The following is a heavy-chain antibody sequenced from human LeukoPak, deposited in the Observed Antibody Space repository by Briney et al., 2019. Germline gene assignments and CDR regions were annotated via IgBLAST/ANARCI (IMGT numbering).Heavy chain of an antibody. CDR1: GITLSNYG. CDR2: ISDSGGRT. J-gene: IGHJ4*02. CDR3: AKRGVVIRVILVGFHKEAYYFDS. Sequence: GGSLRLSCAVSGITLSNYGMSWVRQAPGKGLEWVAGISDSGGRTNYADSVKGRFTISRDNPKNTLYLQKNSLRAEDTAVYFCAKRGVVIRVILVGFHKEAYYFDSWGQGALVTVSS. D-gene: IGHD3-22*01. V-gene: IGHV3-23*01.